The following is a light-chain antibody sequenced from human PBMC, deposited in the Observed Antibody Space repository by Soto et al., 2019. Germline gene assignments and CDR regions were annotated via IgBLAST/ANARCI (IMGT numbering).Light chain of an antibody. CDR1: QSVSSSY. CDR2: GPS. Sequence: EIVLTQSPGTLSLSPGERATLSCRASQSVSSSYLAWYQHKPGQAPRLLIYGPSSRATGIPDRFSGSGSRTAFHLSISSLEPEDSAVYYSQEYGSSPPTFGEATKLEIK. CDR3: QEYGSSPPT. V-gene: IGKV3-20*01. J-gene: IGKJ2*01.